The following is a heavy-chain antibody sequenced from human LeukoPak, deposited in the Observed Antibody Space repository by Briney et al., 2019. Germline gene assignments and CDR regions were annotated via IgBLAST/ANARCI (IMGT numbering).Heavy chain of an antibody. Sequence: PSETLSLXCTVSGDSVSSPSHHWAWIRQPPGKGLEWIASIYYTGNTYYNPSLKSRLSISIDASKNYFSLKLSSVTAADTAVYFCTREFTSTSGDWGQGTLVTVSS. CDR2: IYYTGNT. CDR1: GDSVSSPSHH. D-gene: IGHD1-1*01. V-gene: IGHV4-39*02. CDR3: TREFTSTSGD. J-gene: IGHJ4*02.